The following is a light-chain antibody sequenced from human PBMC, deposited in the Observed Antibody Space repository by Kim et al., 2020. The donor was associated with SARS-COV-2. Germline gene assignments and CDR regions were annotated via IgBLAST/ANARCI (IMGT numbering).Light chain of an antibody. Sequence: PGQTARITCSGDTLPKQYAYWYQQKPGQAPVLVIYKDSERPSGIPERFSGPSSGTTVTLSITGVQAEDEADYYCQSADSSGAYKVFGGGTQLTVL. CDR3: QSADSSGAYKV. CDR2: KDS. V-gene: IGLV3-25*03. CDR1: TLPKQY. J-gene: IGLJ7*01.